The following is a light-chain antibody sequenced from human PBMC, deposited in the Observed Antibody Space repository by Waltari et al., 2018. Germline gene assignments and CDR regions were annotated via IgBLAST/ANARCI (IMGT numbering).Light chain of an antibody. CDR3: QQYGTSPPET. V-gene: IGKV3-20*01. CDR1: QSVSSSY. Sequence: EIVLTQSPGTPPLSPGERATLPCRASQSVSSSYLAWYQQKPGQAPRLLISGASSRAPGIPDRFSGSGSGTDFTLTISRLEPEDFAVYYCQQYGTSPPETFGQGTKVEIK. CDR2: GAS. J-gene: IGKJ1*01.